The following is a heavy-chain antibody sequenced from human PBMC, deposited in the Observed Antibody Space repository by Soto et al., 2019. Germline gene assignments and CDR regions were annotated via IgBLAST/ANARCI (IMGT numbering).Heavy chain of an antibody. V-gene: IGHV4-39*01. Sequence: SETLSLTCTVSGGSISSGNYYWGWIRQPPGKGLEWIGSINYSGSTYYNPSLKSRVTVSADTSRNHFSLRLSSVTAADTAVYYCARQKVSSAWYAENWFDPWGQGTLVTVSS. D-gene: IGHD6-19*01. J-gene: IGHJ5*02. CDR3: ARQKVSSAWYAENWFDP. CDR1: GGSISSGNYY. CDR2: INYSGST.